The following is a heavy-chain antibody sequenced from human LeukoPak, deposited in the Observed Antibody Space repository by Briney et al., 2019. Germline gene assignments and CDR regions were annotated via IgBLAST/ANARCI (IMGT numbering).Heavy chain of an antibody. Sequence: ASVNVSCKASGYTFTSYGISWVRQAPGQGLEWMGWISAYNGNTNYAQKLQGRVTMTTDTSTSTAYMELRSLRSDDTAVYYCARAHKYDFWSGFDYWGQGTLVTVSS. CDR2: ISAYNGNT. J-gene: IGHJ4*02. CDR3: ARAHKYDFWSGFDY. V-gene: IGHV1-18*01. CDR1: GYTFTSYG. D-gene: IGHD3-3*01.